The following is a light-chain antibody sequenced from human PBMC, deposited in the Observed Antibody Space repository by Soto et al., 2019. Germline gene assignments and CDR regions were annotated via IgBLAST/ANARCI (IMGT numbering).Light chain of an antibody. CDR1: QGISSS. V-gene: IGKV1-9*01. CDR3: QQLNSYPHT. CDR2: AAS. Sequence: DIQLTQSPSFLSASVGDRVTITCRASQGISSSLAGYQQKPGKAPKLLSYAASTLQSGVPSRFSGSGSGTEFTLTISSLQPEDFATYYCQQLNSYPHTFGQGTKREIK. J-gene: IGKJ2*01.